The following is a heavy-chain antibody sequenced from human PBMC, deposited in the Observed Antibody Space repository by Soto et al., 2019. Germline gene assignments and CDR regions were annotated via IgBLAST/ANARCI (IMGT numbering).Heavy chain of an antibody. D-gene: IGHD3-10*01. CDR3: AKRFRGVLLNPEVD. CDR1: GLTFSSYA. Sequence: EVQLLESGGGLVQPGGSLRLSCVASGLTFSSYAMSWVRQAPGKGLEWVSVISGSGGYTDYADSVKGRFTISRDNSKNTMYLQMNSLRAEDTALYDCAKRFRGVLLNPEVDWGQGTLVTVSS. CDR2: ISGSGGYT. J-gene: IGHJ4*02. V-gene: IGHV3-23*01.